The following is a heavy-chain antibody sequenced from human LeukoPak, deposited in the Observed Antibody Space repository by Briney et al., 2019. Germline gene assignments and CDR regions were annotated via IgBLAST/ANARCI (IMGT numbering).Heavy chain of an antibody. CDR1: GGSISSSSYY. D-gene: IGHD3-3*01. Sequence: PSETLSLTCTVSGGSISSSSYYWGWIRQPPGKGLEWIGSIYYSGSTYYNPSLKSRVTISVDTSKNQFSLKLSSVTAADTAVYYCASIYYDFWSGYSSTFDYWGQGTLVTVSS. J-gene: IGHJ4*02. CDR3: ASIYYDFWSGYSSTFDY. V-gene: IGHV4-39*01. CDR2: IYYSGST.